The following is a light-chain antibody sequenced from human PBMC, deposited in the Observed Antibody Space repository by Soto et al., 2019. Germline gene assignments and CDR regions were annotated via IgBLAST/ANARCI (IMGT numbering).Light chain of an antibody. Sequence: QSLLTQPASVSGSPGQSITISCTGTSSDVGGYNSVSWYQQHPGKAPKLVIYDVTKRPSGVSNRFSGSKSGNTASLTISGLQAEDEANYYCSSFTSTSAVVFGGGTKLTVL. J-gene: IGLJ2*01. V-gene: IGLV2-14*01. CDR3: SSFTSTSAVV. CDR1: SSDVGGYNS. CDR2: DVT.